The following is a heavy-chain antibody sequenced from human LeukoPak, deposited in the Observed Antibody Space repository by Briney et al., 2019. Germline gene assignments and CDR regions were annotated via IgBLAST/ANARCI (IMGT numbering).Heavy chain of an antibody. V-gene: IGHV3-23*01. D-gene: IGHD2-2*01. CDR2: ISGSGGST. J-gene: IGHJ4*02. CDR3: AKMAGYCSSTSCSKMYYFDY. CDR1: GFTFSSYA. Sequence: PGGSLRLSCAASGFTFSSYAMSWVRQAPRKGLEWVSAISGSGGSTYYADSVKGRFTISRDNSKNTLYLQMNSLRAEDTAVYYCAKMAGYCSSTSCSKMYYFDYWGQGTLVTVSS.